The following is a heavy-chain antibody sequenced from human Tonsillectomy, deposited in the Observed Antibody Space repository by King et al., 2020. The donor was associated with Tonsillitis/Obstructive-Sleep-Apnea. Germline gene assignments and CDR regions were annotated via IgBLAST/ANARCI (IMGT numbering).Heavy chain of an antibody. CDR3: AAQWFGDWYFDL. V-gene: IGHV3-30*03. Sequence: VQLVQSGGGVVQPGRSLRLSCAASGFTFSSYGMHWVRQAPGKGLEWVAVISYDGSNKYYADSVKGRFTISRDNSKNTLYLQMNSLRPEDTAGYYCAAQWFGDWYFDLWGRGTLVTVSS. CDR1: GFTFSSYG. CDR2: ISYDGSNK. J-gene: IGHJ2*01. D-gene: IGHD3-10*01.